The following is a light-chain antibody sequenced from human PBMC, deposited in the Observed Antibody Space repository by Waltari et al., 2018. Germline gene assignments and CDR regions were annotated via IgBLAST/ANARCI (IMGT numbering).Light chain of an antibody. CDR2: DAS. J-gene: IGKJ1*01. V-gene: IGKV3-11*01. CDR3: QQRYNRGT. CDR1: QSVTNY. Sequence: ELVLTQSPATLSLSPGERATLSCRASQSVTNYLAWYQKKPGQAPRLLIYDASNRATGVPVRFSGDGSGTDFTLTISSLEPEDSAVYYCQQRYNRGTFGQGTKVEI.